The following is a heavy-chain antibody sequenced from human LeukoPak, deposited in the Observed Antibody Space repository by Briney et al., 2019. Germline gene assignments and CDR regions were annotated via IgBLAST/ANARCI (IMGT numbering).Heavy chain of an antibody. CDR1: GFTVSSNY. J-gene: IGHJ3*02. D-gene: IGHD3-9*01. CDR3: AKALGEWRPDILTGYPDAFDI. CDR2: IYSGGST. V-gene: IGHV3-53*01. Sequence: PGGSLRLSCAASGFTVSSNYMSWVRQAPGKGLEWVSVIYSGGSTYYADSVKGRFTISRDNSKNTLYLQMNSLRAEDTAVYYCAKALGEWRPDILTGYPDAFDIWGQGTMVTVSS.